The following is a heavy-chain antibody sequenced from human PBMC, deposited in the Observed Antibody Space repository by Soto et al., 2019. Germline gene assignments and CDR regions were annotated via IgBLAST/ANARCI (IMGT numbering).Heavy chain of an antibody. V-gene: IGHV1-8*01. Sequence: QVQLVQSGAEVKRSGASVRISCKASGYTFNRHDINWVRQATGQGPEWIGWMNPNSGNTGYAQKFQGRVTMTRDSSITTAYKDLSSLTSEDTAIYYCAREGLYGSIQDNTLDIWGQGTMVSVSS. CDR3: AREGLYGSIQDNTLDI. CDR2: MNPNSGNT. J-gene: IGHJ3*02. D-gene: IGHD6-19*01. CDR1: GYTFNRHD.